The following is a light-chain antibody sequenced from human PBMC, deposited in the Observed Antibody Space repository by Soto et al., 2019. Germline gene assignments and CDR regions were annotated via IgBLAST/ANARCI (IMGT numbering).Light chain of an antibody. CDR2: DAS. Sequence: DIQMTQSPSTVSASVGDIVTITCRASQSITTWLAWYQQRPGKAPKALIYDASTLANVVPSRFNGSGSGTEFTLTISSLQPDDFATYYCKQYMTYSNFGQGTRLEIK. J-gene: IGKJ5*01. CDR3: KQYMTYSN. CDR1: QSITTW. V-gene: IGKV1-5*01.